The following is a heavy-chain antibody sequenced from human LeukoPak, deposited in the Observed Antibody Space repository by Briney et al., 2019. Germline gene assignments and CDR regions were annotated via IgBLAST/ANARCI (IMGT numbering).Heavy chain of an antibody. CDR3: ARGKSKFDY. V-gene: IGHV4-30-4*01. J-gene: IGHJ4*02. CDR2: IYYSGNT. CDR1: GGSISRGDYY. Sequence: PSETLSLTCTVSGGSISRGDYYWSWIRQPPGKGLEWIGYIYYSGNTDYNPSLKSRVTISVDTSKNQFSLKLSSVTAADTAVYYCARGKSKFDYWGQGTLVTVSS.